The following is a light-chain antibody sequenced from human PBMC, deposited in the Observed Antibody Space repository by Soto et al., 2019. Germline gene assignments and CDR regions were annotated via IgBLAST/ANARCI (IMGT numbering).Light chain of an antibody. Sequence: QSVLTQPASVSGSPGQSITISCTGTSSDVGGYNYVSWYQHHPGKVPKLIIYDVSNRPSGVSNRFSGSKSGNTASLTISGLQAEDEADYYCSSYTSSSTVLFGGGTKLTVL. CDR2: DVS. CDR3: SSYTSSSTVL. J-gene: IGLJ2*01. V-gene: IGLV2-14*03. CDR1: SSDVGGYNY.